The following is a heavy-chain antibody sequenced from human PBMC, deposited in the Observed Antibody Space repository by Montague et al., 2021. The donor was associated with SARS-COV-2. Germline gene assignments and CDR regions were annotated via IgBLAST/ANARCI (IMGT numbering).Heavy chain of an antibody. CDR3: ALETPIVTFLA. V-gene: IGHV2-70*11. CDR2: LDWDDDK. D-gene: IGHD5-18*01. Sequence: AVVKPSQTLILTCTFSGFSLSTSGMCVSWIRQPPGKALEWLARLDWDDDKYYSIPLKTRLTISKDTSKNQVVLTMTNMDPVDTATYYCALETPIVTFLAWGQGTLVTVSS. J-gene: IGHJ5*02. CDR1: GFSLSTSGMC.